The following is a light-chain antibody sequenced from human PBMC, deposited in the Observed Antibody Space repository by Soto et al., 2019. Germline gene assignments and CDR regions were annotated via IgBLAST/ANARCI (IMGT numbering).Light chain of an antibody. Sequence: EIVLTQSPGTLSLSPGERATLSCRASQSVSSSYLAWYQQKPGQDPXLLIYGASSRATGIPDRFSGSGSGTDFTLTISRLEPEDFAVDYCQQYGSSPTFGQGTKVDIK. CDR3: QQYGSSPT. CDR2: GAS. CDR1: QSVSSSY. J-gene: IGKJ1*01. V-gene: IGKV3-20*01.